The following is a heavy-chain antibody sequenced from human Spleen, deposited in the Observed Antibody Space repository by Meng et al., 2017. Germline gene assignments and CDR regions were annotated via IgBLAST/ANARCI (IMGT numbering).Heavy chain of an antibody. CDR3: ARSLAVAGSARGYFAS. V-gene: IGHV1-2*02. D-gene: IGHD6-19*01. J-gene: IGHJ4*02. CDR2: INPITGGT. Sequence: ASVKVSCKASGYPFTGYYIHWVRQAPGQGLEWMGWINPITGGTNYAQKFQGRVTMTRDTSISTAYMELSRLRSDDTAVYYCARSLAVAGSARGYFASWGQGTLVTVSS. CDR1: GYPFTGYY.